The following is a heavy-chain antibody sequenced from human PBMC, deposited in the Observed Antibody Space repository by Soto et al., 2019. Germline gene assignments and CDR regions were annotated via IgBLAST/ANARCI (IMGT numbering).Heavy chain of an antibody. CDR1: GFTFSNFA. CDR2: IWSDGSDT. Sequence: QVQLVESGGGVVQPGRSLRLYCTTSGFTFSNFAMNWVRQDPGKGLEWVAVIWSDGSDTYYADSVKGRFTISRDNSKTTLNLQMNNLRAEDTAVYYCARGRKSYDNLIPSYWGQGTLVTVSS. J-gene: IGHJ4*02. V-gene: IGHV3-33*01. D-gene: IGHD2-21*01. CDR3: ARGRKSYDNLIPSY.